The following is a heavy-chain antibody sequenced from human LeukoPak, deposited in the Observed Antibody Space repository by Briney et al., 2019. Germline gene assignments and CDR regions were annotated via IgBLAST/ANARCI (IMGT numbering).Heavy chain of an antibody. Sequence: PGGSLRLSCAASGFTVSSNYMSWVRQAPGKGLEWVSVIYSGGSTYYADSVKGRFTISRDNSKNTLYLQMNSLRAEDTAVYYCAREQIRGNYGMDVWGQGTTVTVSS. CDR1: GFTVSSNY. CDR3: AREQIRGNYGMDV. V-gene: IGHV3-66*02. D-gene: IGHD1/OR15-1a*01. J-gene: IGHJ6*02. CDR2: IYSGGST.